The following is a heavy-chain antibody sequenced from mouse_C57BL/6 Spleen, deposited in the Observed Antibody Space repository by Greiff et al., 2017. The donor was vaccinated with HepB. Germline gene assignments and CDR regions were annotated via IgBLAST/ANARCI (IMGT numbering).Heavy chain of an antibody. CDR2: INPGSGGT. CDR1: GYAFTNYL. CDR3: ARGGKTAQATGGAMDY. J-gene: IGHJ4*01. Sequence: QVQLQQSGAELVRPGTSVKVSCKASGYAFTNYLIEWVKQRPGQGLEWIGVINPGSGGTNYNEKFKGKATLTADKSSSTAYMQLSSLTTEDSAVYFCARGGKTAQATGGAMDYWGQGTSVTVSS. D-gene: IGHD3-2*02. V-gene: IGHV1-54*01.